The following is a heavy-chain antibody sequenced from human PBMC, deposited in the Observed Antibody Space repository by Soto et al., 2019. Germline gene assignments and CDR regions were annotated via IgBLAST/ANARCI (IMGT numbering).Heavy chain of an antibody. V-gene: IGHV3-33*01. CDR3: ARDWVDIVVVPAAPSGMDV. D-gene: IGHD2-2*03. CDR2: IWYDGSNK. J-gene: IGHJ6*02. Sequence: QVQLVESGGGVVQPGRSLRLSCAASGFTFSSYGMHWVRQAPGKGLEWVAVIWYDGSNKYYADSVKGRFTISRDNSKNTLYLQMNSLSAEDTAVYYCARDWVDIVVVPAAPSGMDVWGQGTTVTVSS. CDR1: GFTFSSYG.